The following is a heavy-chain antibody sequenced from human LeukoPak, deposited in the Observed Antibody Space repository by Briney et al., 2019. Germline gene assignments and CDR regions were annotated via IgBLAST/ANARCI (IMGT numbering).Heavy chain of an antibody. Sequence: SETLSLTCTVSGYSISNGYYWGWIRQPPGKGLERIGSIYHSGSIYYNPSLKSRVTISVDTSKNQFSLKLSSVTAADTAVYYCASGGSSSAGWFDPWGQGTLVTVSS. CDR3: ASGGSSSAGWFDP. CDR2: IYHSGSI. V-gene: IGHV4-38-2*02. CDR1: GYSISNGYY. J-gene: IGHJ5*02. D-gene: IGHD6-6*01.